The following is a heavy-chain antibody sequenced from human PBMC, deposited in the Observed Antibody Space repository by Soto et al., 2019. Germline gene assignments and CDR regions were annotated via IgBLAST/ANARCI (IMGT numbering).Heavy chain of an antibody. V-gene: IGHV4-31*03. CDR1: VESYY. Sequence: SETLSLTCTFFVESYYWSWIRQHPGKGLEWIGYIYYSGSTYYNPSLKSRVTISVDTSKNQFSLKLSSVTAADTAVYYCASFTYYYDSSFDYWGQGTLVTVSS. J-gene: IGHJ4*02. CDR2: IYYSGST. CDR3: ASFTYYYDSSFDY. D-gene: IGHD3-22*01.